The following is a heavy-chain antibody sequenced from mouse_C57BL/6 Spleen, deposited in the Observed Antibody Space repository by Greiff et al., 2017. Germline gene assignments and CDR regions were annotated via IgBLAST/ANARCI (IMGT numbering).Heavy chain of an antibody. CDR1: GYTFTSYW. J-gene: IGHJ1*03. Sequence: QVQLQQSGAELVKPGASVKLSCKASGYTFTSYWMQWVKQRPGQGLEWIGEIDPSDSYTNYNQKFKGKATLTVDTSSSTAYMQLSSLTSEYSAVYYCARALNPYYYGSSYEWYFDVWGTGTTVTVSS. V-gene: IGHV1-50*01. CDR2: IDPSDSYT. CDR3: ARALNPYYYGSSYEWYFDV. D-gene: IGHD1-1*01.